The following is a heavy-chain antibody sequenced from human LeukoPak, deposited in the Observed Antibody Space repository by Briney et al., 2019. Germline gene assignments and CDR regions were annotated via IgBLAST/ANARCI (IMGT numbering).Heavy chain of an antibody. Sequence: GGSLNFSWQASGLTVSSTYMSWVGKAPGKGLEWVSINSGGSTYYADSVKGRFTISRDNSKNTLYLQMNSLRAEDTAVYYCAREYYFYHMDGWGEGTTVTVSS. CDR1: GLTVSSTY. J-gene: IGHJ6*03. V-gene: IGHV3-66*01. CDR2: NSGGST. CDR3: AREYYFYHMDG.